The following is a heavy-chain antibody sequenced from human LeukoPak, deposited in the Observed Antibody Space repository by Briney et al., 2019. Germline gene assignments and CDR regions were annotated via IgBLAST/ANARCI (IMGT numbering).Heavy chain of an antibody. D-gene: IGHD1-1*01. Sequence: PGGSLRLSCAACGFTFSDYYMSWLRQARGRGVGWGSYISSRTSDTTYLDSVKGPFTISRDDAKHSLYLQMTSLRAEDTAVYYCTSVGSSGSVDCGGQGALVTVS. CDR3: TSVGSSGSVDC. CDR1: GFTFSDYY. J-gene: IGHJ4*02. CDR2: ISSRTSDT. V-gene: IGHV3-11*06.